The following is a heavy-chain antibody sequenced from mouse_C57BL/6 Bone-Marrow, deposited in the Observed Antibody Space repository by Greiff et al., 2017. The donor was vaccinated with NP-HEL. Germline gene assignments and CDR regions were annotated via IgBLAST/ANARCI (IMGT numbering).Heavy chain of an antibody. CDR2: INPNNGGT. V-gene: IGHV1-22*01. D-gene: IGHD1-1*01. J-gene: IGHJ3*01. Sequence: EVQLQESGPELVKPGASVKMSCKASGYTFTDYNMHWVKQSHGKSLEWIGYINPNNGGTSYNQKFKGKATLTVNKSSSTAYMELRSLTSEDSAVYYCARGYYYGSSPFAYWGQGTLVTVSA. CDR3: ARGYYYGSSPFAY. CDR1: GYTFTDYN.